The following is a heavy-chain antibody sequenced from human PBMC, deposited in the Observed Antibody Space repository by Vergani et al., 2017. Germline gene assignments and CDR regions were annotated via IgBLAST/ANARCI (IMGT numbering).Heavy chain of an antibody. CDR2: INPNSGGP. CDR3: ARCGDCSSTSCYYYYYMDV. V-gene: IGHV1-2*02. CDR1: GYTFTGYY. J-gene: IGHJ6*03. Sequence: QVQLVQSGAEVKKPGASVKVSCKASGYTFTGYYMHWVRQAPGQGLEWMGWINPNSGGPNYAKKFQGRVTMTRDTSISTAYMELSRLRSDDTAVYCCARCGDCSSTSCYYYYYMDVWGKGTTVTVSS. D-gene: IGHD2-2*01.